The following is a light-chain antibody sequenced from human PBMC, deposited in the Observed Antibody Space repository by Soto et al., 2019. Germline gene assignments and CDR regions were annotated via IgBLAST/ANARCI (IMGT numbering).Light chain of an antibody. CDR2: GNI. J-gene: IGLJ1*01. Sequence: QSVLTQPPSVSGAPGQRVTISCTGNNSNLGAGYDVHWYQQLPGAAPKLVIFGNINRPSGVPDRFSGSKSGTSASLAITGLQAEDEGDYYCQSYDSTLSARYVFGTGTKVTVL. CDR1: NSNLGAGYD. CDR3: QSYDSTLSARYV. V-gene: IGLV1-40*01.